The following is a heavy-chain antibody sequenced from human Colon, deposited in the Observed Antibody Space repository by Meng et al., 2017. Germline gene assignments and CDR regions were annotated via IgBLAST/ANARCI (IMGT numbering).Heavy chain of an antibody. CDR2: IYYSGST. D-gene: IGHD3-16*01. CDR3: ARLSILGGVYLDY. Sequence: LQVSGPVLLILSTISSLTSMCSGDSIYRGGYYWSWVRHFPGKGLEWLGYIYYSGSTLYNPSLESRVTISVDTSMNQFSLYLHSLTAADTAVYFCARLSILGGVYLDYWGPGKLVTVSS. J-gene: IGHJ4*01. CDR1: GDSIYRGGYY. V-gene: IGHV4-31*03.